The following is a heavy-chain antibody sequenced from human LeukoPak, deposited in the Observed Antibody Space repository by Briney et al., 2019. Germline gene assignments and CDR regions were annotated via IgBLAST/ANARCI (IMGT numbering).Heavy chain of an antibody. CDR1: GYTFTSYG. Sequence: ASVKLSFKASGYTFTSYGISWVRQAPGQGLEWMGWISVYNGNTNYAQKLQGRVTMTTDTSTSTAYMELRSLRSDDTAVYYCARLWGKFDAFDIWGQGTMVTVSS. V-gene: IGHV1-18*01. CDR2: ISVYNGNT. D-gene: IGHD7-27*01. CDR3: ARLWGKFDAFDI. J-gene: IGHJ3*02.